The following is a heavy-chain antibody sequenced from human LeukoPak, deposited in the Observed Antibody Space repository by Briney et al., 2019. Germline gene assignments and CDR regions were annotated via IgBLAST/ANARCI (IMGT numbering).Heavy chain of an antibody. Sequence: GGSLRLSCAASGFSIKSYSMTWVRQAPGKGLEWVATISSSGGYIYYADSVKGRFTVSRDTVQNSLFLQLNSLRVEDTAVYNCARLRDTVTSASDYWGQGTLVTVSS. CDR3: ARLRDTVTSASDY. J-gene: IGHJ4*02. D-gene: IGHD4-17*01. CDR2: ISSSGGYI. CDR1: GFSIKSYS. V-gene: IGHV3-21*01.